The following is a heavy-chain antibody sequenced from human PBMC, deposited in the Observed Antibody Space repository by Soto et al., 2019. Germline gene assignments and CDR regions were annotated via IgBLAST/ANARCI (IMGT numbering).Heavy chain of an antibody. Sequence: LRLSCAASGFTFSSYGMHWVRQAPGKGLEWVAVISYDGSNKYYADSVKGRFTISRDNSKNTLYLQMNSLRAEDTAVYYCAKLAAVQNYYYYGMDVWGQGTTVTVSS. J-gene: IGHJ6*02. D-gene: IGHD1-1*01. CDR3: AKLAAVQNYYYYGMDV. CDR2: ISYDGSNK. CDR1: GFTFSSYG. V-gene: IGHV3-30*18.